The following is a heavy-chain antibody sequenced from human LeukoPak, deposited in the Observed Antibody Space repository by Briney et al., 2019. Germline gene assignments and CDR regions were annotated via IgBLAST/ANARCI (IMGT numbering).Heavy chain of an antibody. CDR2: IYSSGST. V-gene: IGHV4-61*02. Sequence: SETLSLTCTVSGGSISSGSYYWNWIRQPAGKGLEWIGRIYSSGSTNSNPSLKSRVTISVDTSKKQFSLKLNSVTAADTAVYYCAREKIGYYDSSGRGWFDPWGQGTLVTVSS. CDR1: GGSISSGSYY. D-gene: IGHD3-22*01. J-gene: IGHJ5*02. CDR3: AREKIGYYDSSGRGWFDP.